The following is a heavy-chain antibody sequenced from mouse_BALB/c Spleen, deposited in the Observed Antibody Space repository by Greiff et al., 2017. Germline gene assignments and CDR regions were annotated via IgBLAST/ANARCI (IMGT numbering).Heavy chain of an antibody. J-gene: IGHJ4*01. CDR3: ARVYGNYDVYYAMDY. Sequence: EVQLVESGGGLVKPGGSLKLSCAASGFTFSSYAMSWVRQSPEKRLEWVAEISSGGSYTYYPDTVTGRFTISRDNAKNTLYLEMSSLRSEDTAMYYCARVYGNYDVYYAMDYWGQGTSVTVSS. V-gene: IGHV5-9-4*01. CDR2: ISSGGSYT. D-gene: IGHD2-1*01. CDR1: GFTFSSYA.